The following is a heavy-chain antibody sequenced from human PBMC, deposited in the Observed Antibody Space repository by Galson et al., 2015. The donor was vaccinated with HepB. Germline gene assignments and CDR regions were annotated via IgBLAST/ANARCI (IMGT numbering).Heavy chain of an antibody. CDR1: GGTFSSYA. V-gene: IGHV1-69*13. CDR2: IIPIFGTA. J-gene: IGHJ4*02. Sequence: SVKVSCKASGGTFSSYAISWVRQAPGQGLEWMGGIIPIFGTANYAQKFQGRVTITADESTSTAYMELSSLRSEDTAVYYCARGEATGTTRYYYFDYWGQGTLVTVSS. D-gene: IGHD1-1*01. CDR3: ARGEATGTTRYYYFDY.